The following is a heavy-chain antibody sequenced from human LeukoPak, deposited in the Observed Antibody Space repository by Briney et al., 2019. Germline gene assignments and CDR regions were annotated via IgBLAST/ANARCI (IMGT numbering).Heavy chain of an antibody. CDR1: GFNFNTAW. D-gene: IGHD3-22*01. CDR3: ARDPYYYDSSGRGRDAFDI. V-gene: IGHV3-11*04. Sequence: GGSLRLSCAASGFNFNTAWMSWVRQAPGKGPEWVSYISSSGSTIYYADSVKGRFTISRDNAKNSLYLQMNSLRAEDTAVYYCARDPYYYDSSGRGRDAFDIWGQGTMVTVSS. J-gene: IGHJ3*02. CDR2: ISSSGSTI.